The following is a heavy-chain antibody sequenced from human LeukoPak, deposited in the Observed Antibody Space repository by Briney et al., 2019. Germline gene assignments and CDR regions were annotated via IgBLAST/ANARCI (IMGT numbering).Heavy chain of an antibody. J-gene: IGHJ4*02. CDR3: ARGDARDYYGSGSFPFDY. CDR1: GGSSSSGRYY. V-gene: IGHV4-61*02. CDR2: TYTSGST. Sequence: SQTLSITCTVSGGSSSSGRYYWSWIRQPAGKGLEWIGRTYTSGSTNYNPSLKSRVTISVDTSKNQFSLKLSSVTAADTAVYYCARGDARDYYGSGSFPFDYWGQGTLVTVSS. D-gene: IGHD3-10*01.